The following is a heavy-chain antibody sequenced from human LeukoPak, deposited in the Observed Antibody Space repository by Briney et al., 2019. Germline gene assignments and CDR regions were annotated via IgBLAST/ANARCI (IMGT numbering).Heavy chain of an antibody. CDR3: ARGAYYYDSSGTSPFDP. CDR1: GGSFSGYS. Sequence: SETLSLTCAVYGGSFSGYSWSWIPKPPGKGREWMGEINHSGSTNYNPSLKSRVTISVDTSKNQFSLKLSSVTAADTAVYYCARGAYYYDSSGTSPFDPWGQGTLVTVSS. J-gene: IGHJ5*02. D-gene: IGHD3-22*01. V-gene: IGHV4-34*01. CDR2: INHSGST.